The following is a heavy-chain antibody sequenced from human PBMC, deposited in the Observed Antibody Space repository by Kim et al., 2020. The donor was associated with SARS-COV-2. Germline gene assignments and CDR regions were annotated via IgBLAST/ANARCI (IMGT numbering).Heavy chain of an antibody. D-gene: IGHD6-19*01. CDR3: AKVDSGGY. CDR1: GFTFDDYA. Sequence: SLRLSRAASGFTFDDYAMHWVRQAPGKGLEWVSGISWNSGSIGYADSVKGRFTISRDNAKNSLYLQMNSLRAEDTALYYCAKVDSGGYWGQGTLVTVS. CDR2: ISWNSGSI. V-gene: IGHV3-9*01. J-gene: IGHJ4*02.